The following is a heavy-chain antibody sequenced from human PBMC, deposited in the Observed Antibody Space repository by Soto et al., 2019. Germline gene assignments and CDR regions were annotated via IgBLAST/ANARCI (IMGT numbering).Heavy chain of an antibody. CDR2: IIPIFGTA. V-gene: IGHV1-69*13. CDR3: ARDLGTVTTDSWFDP. D-gene: IGHD4-4*01. CDR1: GGTFSSYA. Sequence: SVKVSCKASGGTFSSYAISWVRQAPGQGLEWMGGIIPIFGTANYAQKFQGRVTITADESTSTAYMELSSLRSEDTAVYYCARDLGTVTTDSWFDPWGQGTLVTVSS. J-gene: IGHJ5*02.